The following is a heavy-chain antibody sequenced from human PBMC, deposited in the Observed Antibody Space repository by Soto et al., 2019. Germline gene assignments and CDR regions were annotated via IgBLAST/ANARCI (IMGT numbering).Heavy chain of an antibody. CDR3: ARTNLGSTSRPNYWYFDL. Sequence: EVQLLESGGGLVQPGGSLRLSGAGSGFTFIKYAMNWVRQAPGKGLEWVSSISGGGDATFFADSVRGRFTISRDNSKNTVTLQMNSLGVDDTAVYYCARTNLGSTSRPNYWYFDLWGRGTLVTVSS. J-gene: IGHJ2*01. V-gene: IGHV3-23*01. CDR1: GFTFIKYA. D-gene: IGHD1-1*01. CDR2: ISGGGDAT.